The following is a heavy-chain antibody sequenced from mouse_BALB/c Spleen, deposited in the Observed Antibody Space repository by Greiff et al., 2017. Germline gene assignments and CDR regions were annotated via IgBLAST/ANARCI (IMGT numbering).Heavy chain of an antibody. D-gene: IGHD3-3*01. Sequence: VQLQQPGAELVKPGASVKLSCKASGYTFTSYWMHWVKQRPGQGLEWIGEIDPSDSYTNYNQKFKGKATLTVDKSSSTAYMQLSSLTSEDSAVYYCARGGWDYWGQGTTLTVSS. CDR2: IDPSDSYT. V-gene: IGHV1-69*02. CDR1: GYTFTSYW. CDR3: ARGGWDY. J-gene: IGHJ2*01.